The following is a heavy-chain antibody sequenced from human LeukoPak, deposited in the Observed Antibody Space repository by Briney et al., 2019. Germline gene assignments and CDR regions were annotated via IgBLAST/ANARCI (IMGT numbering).Heavy chain of an antibody. J-gene: IGHJ4*02. CDR2: IRAKDYGGTT. CDR3: TRGSGRFEY. D-gene: IGHD2-15*01. Sequence: GGSLRLSCTTSGFTFGNFPITWVRQAPGKGLEGVGYIRAKDYGGTTEYAAAVKGRFTNSRDDSKGIGYLQMNDLQTDDTGVYYCTRGSGRFEYWGQGTLVTVSS. CDR1: GFTFGNFP. V-gene: IGHV3-49*02.